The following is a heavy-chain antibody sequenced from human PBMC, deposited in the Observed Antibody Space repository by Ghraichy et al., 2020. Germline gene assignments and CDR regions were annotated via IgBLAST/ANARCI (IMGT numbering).Heavy chain of an antibody. CDR2: ISSSSSTI. V-gene: IGHV3-48*02. CDR3: ARDPRRRGWEIFKGRYYYYGMDV. Sequence: GESLNISCAASGFTFSSYSMNWVRQAPGKGLEWVSYISSSSSTIYYADSVKGRFTISRDNAKNSLYLQMNSLRDEDTAVYYCARDPRRRGWEIFKGRYYYYGMDVWGQGTTVTVSS. D-gene: IGHD3-3*01. J-gene: IGHJ6*02. CDR1: GFTFSSYS.